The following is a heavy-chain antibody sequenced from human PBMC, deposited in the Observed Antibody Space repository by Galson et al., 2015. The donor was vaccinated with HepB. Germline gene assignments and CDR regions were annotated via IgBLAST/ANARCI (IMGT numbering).Heavy chain of an antibody. Sequence: SLRLSCAASGFTVSSNYMSWVRQAPGKGLEWVSVIYSGGSTYYADSVKGRFTISRDNPKNTLYLQMNSLRAEDTAVYYCAREGTYYDSSGYYGYDYWGQGTLVTVSS. V-gene: IGHV3-66*01. CDR3: AREGTYYDSSGYYGYDY. J-gene: IGHJ4*02. CDR1: GFTVSSNY. CDR2: IYSGGST. D-gene: IGHD3-22*01.